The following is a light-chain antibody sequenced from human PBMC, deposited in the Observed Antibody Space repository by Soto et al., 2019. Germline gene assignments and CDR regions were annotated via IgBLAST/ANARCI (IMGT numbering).Light chain of an antibody. Sequence: QSVLTQPPSASGTPGQTVTISCSGGSSNVESYPVNWYQQFPGTAPKLIIHSNNQRPSGVPDRLSGSKSGTSASLAISGLQSEDEAEYYCAAWDDNLNGPVFGGGTKVTVL. CDR3: AAWDDNLNGPV. CDR2: SNN. CDR1: SSNVESYP. J-gene: IGLJ3*02. V-gene: IGLV1-44*01.